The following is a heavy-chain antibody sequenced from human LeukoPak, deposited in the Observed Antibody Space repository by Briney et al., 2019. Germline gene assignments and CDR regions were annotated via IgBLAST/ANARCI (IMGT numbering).Heavy chain of an antibody. CDR2: INPSGCST. D-gene: IGHD1-26*01. CDR1: GYTFTSYY. J-gene: IGHJ5*02. Sequence: ASVKVSCKASGYTFTSYYMHWVRQAPGQGLEWMGLINPSGCSTSYAQKFQGRLSLTRDMSRSTDYMELSSLRSEDTAVYYCARDNSVGDTAWWFDPWGQGTLVTVSS. CDR3: ARDNSVGDTAWWFDP. V-gene: IGHV1-46*01.